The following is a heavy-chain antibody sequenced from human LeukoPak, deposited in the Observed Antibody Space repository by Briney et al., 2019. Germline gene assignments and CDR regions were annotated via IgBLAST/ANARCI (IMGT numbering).Heavy chain of an antibody. V-gene: IGHV4-34*01. CDR3: ARGYSSSWYYYGMDV. D-gene: IGHD6-13*01. J-gene: IGHJ6*04. CDR2: INHSGST. Sequence: TSETLSLTCAAYGGSFSGYYWSWIRQPPGKGLEWIGEINHSGSTNYNPSLKSRVTISVDTSKNQFSLKLSSVTAADTAVYYCARGYSSSWYYYGMDVWGKGTTVTVSS. CDR1: GGSFSGYY.